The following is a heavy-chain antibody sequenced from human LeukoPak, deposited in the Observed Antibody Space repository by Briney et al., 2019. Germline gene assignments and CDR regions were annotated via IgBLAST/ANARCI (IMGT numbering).Heavy chain of an antibody. CDR3: ARDVGYYGSGSYPDY. J-gene: IGHJ4*02. V-gene: IGHV3-33*01. CDR2: IWYDGSNK. CDR1: GFTFSSYG. Sequence: GGSLRLSCAASGFTFSSYGMHWVRQAPGRGLEWVAVIWYDGSNKYYADSVKGRFTISRDNSKNTLYLQMNSLRAEDTAVYYCARDVGYYGSGSYPDYWGQGTLVTVSS. D-gene: IGHD3-10*01.